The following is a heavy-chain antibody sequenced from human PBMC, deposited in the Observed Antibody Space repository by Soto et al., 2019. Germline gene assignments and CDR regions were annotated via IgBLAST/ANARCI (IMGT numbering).Heavy chain of an antibody. CDR2: ISGSGGTT. V-gene: IGHV3-23*01. J-gene: IGHJ4*02. Sequence: EVQLLESGGGLVQPGGSLRLSCVASGFTFSNYAMSWVRQAPGKGLEWVSGISGSGGTTYYADSVKGRFTVSRDNSKDTLNLQMNSRRAEDTAIYYCAKTPRQWLVYVDYWGQGTLVTVSS. CDR1: GFTFSNYA. D-gene: IGHD6-19*01. CDR3: AKTPRQWLVYVDY.